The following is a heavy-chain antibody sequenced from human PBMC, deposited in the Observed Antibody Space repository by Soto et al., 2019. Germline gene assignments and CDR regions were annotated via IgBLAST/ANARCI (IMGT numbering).Heavy chain of an antibody. V-gene: IGHV4-59*01. CDR3: ARDDTANSTYYDFWSGYYRWNWFDP. Sequence: ASETLSLTCTVSGGSISSYYWSWIRQPPGKGLEWIGYIYYSGSTNYNPSLKSRVTISVDTSKNQFSLKLSSVTAADTAVYYCARDDTANSTYYDFWSGYYRWNWFDPWGQGTLVNVSS. D-gene: IGHD3-3*01. CDR1: GGSISSYY. J-gene: IGHJ5*02. CDR2: IYYSGST.